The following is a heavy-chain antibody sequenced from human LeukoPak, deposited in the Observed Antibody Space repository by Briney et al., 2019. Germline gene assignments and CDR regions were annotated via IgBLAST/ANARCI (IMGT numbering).Heavy chain of an antibody. J-gene: IGHJ4*02. Sequence: ASVKVSCKASGYTFTGYYMHWVRQAPGQGLEWMGWINPNSGGTNYAQKFQGRVTMTKDTSISTAYMELSRLRSDDTAVYYCARDGILRFGELLYLYYWGQGTLVTVSS. V-gene: IGHV1-2*02. CDR3: ARDGILRFGELLYLYY. CDR2: INPNSGGT. CDR1: GYTFTGYY. D-gene: IGHD3-10*01.